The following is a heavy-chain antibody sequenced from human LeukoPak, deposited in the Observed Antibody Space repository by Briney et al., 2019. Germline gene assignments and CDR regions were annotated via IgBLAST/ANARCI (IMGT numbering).Heavy chain of an antibody. CDR3: ATPSGSYAGDAFDI. D-gene: IGHD1-26*01. Sequence: VASVKVSCKVSGYTLTELSMHWVRQAPGKGLEWMGGFDPEDGETIHPQKFQGRVTMAEDTSTDTAYMELSSLRSEDTAVYYCATPSGSYAGDAFDIWGQGTMVTVSS. CDR2: FDPEDGET. CDR1: GYTLTELS. V-gene: IGHV1-24*01. J-gene: IGHJ3*02.